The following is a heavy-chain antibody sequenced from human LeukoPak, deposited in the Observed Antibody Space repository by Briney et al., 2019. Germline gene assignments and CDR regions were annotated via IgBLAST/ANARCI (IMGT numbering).Heavy chain of an antibody. Sequence: GSLRPSCAASGFAFSGYEMNLVRQAPGKGLEWISYISTTGRTIYYADSVKGRFTISRDNAKNSLYLQMNSLRAEDTAVYYCARGDDYGDSLLAYWGQGTLVTVSS. CDR3: ARGDDYGDSLLAY. V-gene: IGHV3-48*03. CDR1: GFAFSGYE. J-gene: IGHJ4*02. CDR2: ISTTGRTI. D-gene: IGHD4-17*01.